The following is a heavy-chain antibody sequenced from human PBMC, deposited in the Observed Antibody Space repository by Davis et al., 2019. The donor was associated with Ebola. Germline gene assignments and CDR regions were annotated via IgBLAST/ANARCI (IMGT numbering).Heavy chain of an antibody. J-gene: IGHJ4*02. CDR1: GFTLSKYG. Sequence: GESLKISCAASGFTLSKYGMHWVRQAPGKGLEWVALLSYDGNTKYYADSVKGRFTISRDNSKNTLYLQMNSLRAEDTAVYYCAKVRYYSTWRGGFDSWGQGTLVSVSS. V-gene: IGHV3-30*18. CDR3: AKVRYYSTWRGGFDS. D-gene: IGHD3-3*01. CDR2: LSYDGNTK.